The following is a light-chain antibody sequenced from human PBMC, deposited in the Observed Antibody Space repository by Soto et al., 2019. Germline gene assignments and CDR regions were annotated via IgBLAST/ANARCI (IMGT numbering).Light chain of an antibody. V-gene: IGLV1-40*01. CDR3: QSYDSSLSGSV. CDR2: DNN. CDR1: RSNIGAGSD. Sequence: QAVVTQPPSVSGAPGQRVTISCTGSRSNIGAGSDVHWYQQLPGAAPKLLIYDNNSRPSGVPDRFSGSKSGTSASLAITGLQAEDEADYYCQSYDSSLSGSVFGGGTKLTVL. J-gene: IGLJ2*01.